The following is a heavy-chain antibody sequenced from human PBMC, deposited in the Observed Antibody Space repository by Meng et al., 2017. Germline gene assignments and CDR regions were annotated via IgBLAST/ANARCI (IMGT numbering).Heavy chain of an antibody. J-gene: IGHJ4*02. CDR2: INAGNSDT. CDR3: ARAIAVSGTGRFDY. D-gene: IGHD6-19*01. Sequence: QGQLVQSGAEVQKPGASVKVSCKASGYTFTTYAIHWVRQAPGQRLEWMGWINAGNSDTKYSQKLQGRVTITRDTSASTVYMEVSSLRSEDTGVYYCARAIAVSGTGRFDYWGQGTLVTVSS. V-gene: IGHV1-3*01. CDR1: GYTFTTYA.